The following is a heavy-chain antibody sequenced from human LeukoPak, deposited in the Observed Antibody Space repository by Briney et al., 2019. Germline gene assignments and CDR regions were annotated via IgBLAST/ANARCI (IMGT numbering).Heavy chain of an antibody. V-gene: IGHV3-23*01. J-gene: IGHJ3*02. CDR3: ARGASVVAGSDDAFDI. D-gene: IGHD6-19*01. Sequence: GGSLRLSCAASGFTFSSYGMSWVRQAPGKGLEWVSAISGSGGSTYYADSVKGRFTISRDNAKNSLYLQMNSLRAEDTAVYYCARGASVVAGSDDAFDIWGQGTMTVSS. CDR2: ISGSGGST. CDR1: GFTFSSYG.